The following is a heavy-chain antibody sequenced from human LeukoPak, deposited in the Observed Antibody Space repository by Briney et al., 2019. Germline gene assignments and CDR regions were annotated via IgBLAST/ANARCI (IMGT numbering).Heavy chain of an antibody. CDR3: ARQEVLYHFAS. D-gene: IGHD2-2*02. J-gene: IGHJ4*02. Sequence: GESLKISCKGSGYSFTNYWIGWVRQMHGKGLVWMGTIYPGDSDTTYNPSFQGQVTISADKSISTAYLQWSSLKASDTAMYYCARQEVLYHFASWGQGTLVTVSS. CDR2: IYPGDSDT. CDR1: GYSFTNYW. V-gene: IGHV5-51*01.